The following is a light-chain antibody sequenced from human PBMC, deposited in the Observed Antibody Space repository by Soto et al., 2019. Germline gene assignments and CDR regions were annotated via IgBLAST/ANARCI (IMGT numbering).Light chain of an antibody. Sequence: DIQMTPSPSTLSVSLGDRVTITYRASQSISSWLAWYQQEPAKTLMLLFSKASSSEGAVPSRFSGSGSGTEFTLTISRLQPDDCATYYWQQYNRHWTFGQGTRVEIK. CDR3: QQYNRHWT. CDR2: KAS. V-gene: IGKV1-5*03. CDR1: QSISSW. J-gene: IGKJ1*01.